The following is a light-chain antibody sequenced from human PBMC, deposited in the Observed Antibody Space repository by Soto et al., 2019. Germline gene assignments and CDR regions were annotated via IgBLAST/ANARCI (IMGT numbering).Light chain of an antibody. J-gene: IGKJ1*01. CDR1: QSISSW. V-gene: IGKV1-5*01. CDR3: QQYNSYSPET. Sequence: DIHITQSPLTLSASLRDRFTITCRASQSISSWLAWYQQKPGKAPKLLIYDASSLESGVPSRFSGSGSGTEFTLTISSLQPDDFATYYCQQYNSYSPETFGQGTKVDI. CDR2: DAS.